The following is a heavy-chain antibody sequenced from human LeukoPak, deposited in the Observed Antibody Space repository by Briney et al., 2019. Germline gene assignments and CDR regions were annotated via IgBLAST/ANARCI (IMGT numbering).Heavy chain of an antibody. CDR1: GFIFSDYA. J-gene: IGHJ6*02. D-gene: IGHD2-2*01. CDR3: ARDRFSCSSTTCYGGMDV. Sequence: GGSLRLSCAASGFIFSDYALHWVRQAPGKGLEWVAAISFDGSNKYSVDSVKGRFTISRDNSNNTLYLQMNTLKAEDTAVYYCARDRFSCSSTTCYGGMDVWGQGTTVSVSS. CDR2: ISFDGSNK. V-gene: IGHV3-30-3*01.